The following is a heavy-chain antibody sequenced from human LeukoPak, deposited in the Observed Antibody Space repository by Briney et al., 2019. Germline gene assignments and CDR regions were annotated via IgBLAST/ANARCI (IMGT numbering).Heavy chain of an antibody. CDR3: ARDGAGVVITLAPGKPMDV. V-gene: IGHV1-8*01. J-gene: IGHJ6*02. CDR1: GYTLTSYD. D-gene: IGHD3-22*01. Sequence: ASVKVSCKASGYTLTSYDINWVRQATGQGLEWMGWMNPNSGRTGYAQNFQGRITITRNTSISTAYMELSSLRSEDTAVYYCARDGAGVVITLAPGKPMDVWGQGTTVTVSS. CDR2: MNPNSGRT.